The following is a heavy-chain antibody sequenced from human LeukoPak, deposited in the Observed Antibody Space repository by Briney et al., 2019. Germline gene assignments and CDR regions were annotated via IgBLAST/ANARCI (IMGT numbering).Heavy chain of an antibody. J-gene: IGHJ3*02. V-gene: IGHV3-23*01. CDR1: GFSFSSYW. D-gene: IGHD3-9*01. CDR2: ISGSGGST. Sequence: PGGSLRLSCAASGFSFSSYWMSWVRQAPGKGLEWVSAISGSGGSTYCADSVKGRFTISRDNSKNTLYLQMNSLRAEDTAVYYCACRRYFDWPRPTVHLDAFDIWGQGTMVTVSS. CDR3: ACRRYFDWPRPTVHLDAFDI.